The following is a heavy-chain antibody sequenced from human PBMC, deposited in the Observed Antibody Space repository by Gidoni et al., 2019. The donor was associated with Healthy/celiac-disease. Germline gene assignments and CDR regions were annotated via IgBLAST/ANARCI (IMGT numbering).Heavy chain of an antibody. Sequence: QVQLVESGGGVVQPGRSLRLSCAASGFTFSSYGMHWVRQAPGKGLEWVAVRWYDGSNKYYADSVKGRFTISRDNSKNTLYLQMNSLRAEDTAVYYCARGSYTKQWLARRYYYMDVWGKGTTVTVSS. CDR1: GFTFSSYG. CDR3: ARGSYTKQWLARRYYYMDV. J-gene: IGHJ6*03. V-gene: IGHV3-33*01. CDR2: RWYDGSNK. D-gene: IGHD6-19*01.